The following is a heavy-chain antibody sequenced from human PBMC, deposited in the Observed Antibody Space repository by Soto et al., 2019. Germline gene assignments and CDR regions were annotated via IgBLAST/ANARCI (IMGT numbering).Heavy chain of an antibody. CDR2: IYHSGST. J-gene: IGHJ5*02. CDR1: VYSISSGYY. Sequence: PSETLSLTCAVSVYSISSGYYWGWIRQPPGKGLEWIGSIYHSGSTYYNPSLKSRVTISVDTSKNQFSLKLSSVTAADTAVYYCAKGDGYNENWFDPWGQGTLVTVSS. V-gene: IGHV4-38-2*01. CDR3: AKGDGYNENWFDP. D-gene: IGHD5-12*01.